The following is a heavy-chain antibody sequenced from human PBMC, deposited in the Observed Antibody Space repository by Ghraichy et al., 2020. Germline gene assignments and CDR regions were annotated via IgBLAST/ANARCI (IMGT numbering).Heavy chain of an antibody. CDR3: ATDQNILTGFPLDY. D-gene: IGHD3-9*01. Sequence: GGSLRLSCAASGFTFSNAWMNWVRQAPGEGLEWVGRIKSKTDGGTTDYSAPVKARFTISRDDSKDTLYLQMNSLKTEDTAVYYCATDQNILTGFPLDYWGQGTLVTVSS. V-gene: IGHV3-15*07. CDR1: GFTFSNAW. J-gene: IGHJ4*02. CDR2: IKSKTDGGTT.